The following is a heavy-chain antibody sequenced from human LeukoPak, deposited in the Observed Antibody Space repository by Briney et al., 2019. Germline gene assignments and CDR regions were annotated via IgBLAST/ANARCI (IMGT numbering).Heavy chain of an antibody. V-gene: IGHV4-38-2*02. CDR3: ARGVRGVIVWFDP. CDR1: GYSISSGYY. J-gene: IGHJ5*02. Sequence: SETLSLTCTVSGYSISSGYYWGWIRQPPGKGLEWIGSIYHSGSTYYNPSLKSRVTISVDTSKNQFSLKLSSVTAADTAVYYCARGVRGVIVWFDPWGQGTLVTVSS. D-gene: IGHD3-10*01. CDR2: IYHSGST.